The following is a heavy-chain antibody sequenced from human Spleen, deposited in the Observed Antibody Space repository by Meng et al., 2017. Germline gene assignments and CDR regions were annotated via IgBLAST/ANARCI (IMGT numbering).Heavy chain of an antibody. J-gene: IGHJ3*02. V-gene: IGHV3-66*01. CDR3: ARDINTSGYEDALDI. Sequence: GESLKISCAASGFTVSHNYMSWVRQAPGKGLEWVSVIYSGGNTYYADSVKGRFTIARDNARNSLYLEMNSLRDEDTAVYYCARDINTSGYEDALDIWGQGTMVTVSS. CDR2: IYSGGNT. D-gene: IGHD3-22*01. CDR1: GFTVSHNY.